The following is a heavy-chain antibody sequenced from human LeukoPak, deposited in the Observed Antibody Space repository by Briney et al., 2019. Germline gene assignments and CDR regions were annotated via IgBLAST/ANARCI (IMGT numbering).Heavy chain of an antibody. V-gene: IGHV4-59*01. Sequence: PSETLSLTCTVSGGSISSYYWSWIRQPPGKGLEWIGYIYYSGSTNYNPSLKSRVTVSVDTSKNQFSLKLSSVTAADTAVYYCARGTFDYWGQGTLVTVSS. CDR2: IYYSGST. J-gene: IGHJ4*02. CDR3: ARGTFDY. CDR1: GGSISSYY.